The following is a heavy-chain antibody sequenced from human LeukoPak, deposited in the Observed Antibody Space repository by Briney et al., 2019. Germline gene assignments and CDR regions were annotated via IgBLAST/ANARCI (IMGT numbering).Heavy chain of an antibody. CDR2: INPNSGGT. V-gene: IGHV1-2*02. Sequence: ASVKVSCKASGYTFTGYYMHWVRQAPGQGLEWMGWINPNSGGTNYAQKFQGRVTMTRDTSISTAYMELSRLRSDDTAVYYCATIVGATIVVYFDYWGQGTLVTVSS. D-gene: IGHD1-26*01. CDR3: ATIVGATIVVYFDY. CDR1: GYTFTGYY. J-gene: IGHJ4*02.